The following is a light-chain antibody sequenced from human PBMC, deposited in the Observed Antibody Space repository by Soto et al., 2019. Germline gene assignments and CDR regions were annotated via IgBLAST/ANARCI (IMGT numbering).Light chain of an antibody. Sequence: VLTQSPGTLSLSPGERTTLSCRASQNIRGNELAWYQQKPGQPPRHLIYRGSSRAPGIPDRFSGRGSGTEFTLTISRLEPEDFEVYYCQDYGTSAPWTFGQGTRVEIK. V-gene: IGKV3-20*01. CDR1: QNIRGNE. CDR3: QDYGTSAPWT. J-gene: IGKJ1*01. CDR2: RGS.